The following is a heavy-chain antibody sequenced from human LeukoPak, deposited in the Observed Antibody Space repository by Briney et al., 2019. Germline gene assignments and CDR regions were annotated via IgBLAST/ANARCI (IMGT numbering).Heavy chain of an antibody. J-gene: IGHJ6*03. D-gene: IGHD1-26*01. CDR2: IKQDGSEK. CDR3: ASPMRGSYWLGYYYMDV. Sequence: GGSLRLSCAASGFTFSSYWMSWVRQAPGKGLEWVANIKQDGSEKYYVDSVKGRFTISRDNAKNSLYLQMNSLRAEDTAVYYCASPMRGSYWLGYYYMDVWGKGTTVTVSS. CDR1: GFTFSSYW. V-gene: IGHV3-7*01.